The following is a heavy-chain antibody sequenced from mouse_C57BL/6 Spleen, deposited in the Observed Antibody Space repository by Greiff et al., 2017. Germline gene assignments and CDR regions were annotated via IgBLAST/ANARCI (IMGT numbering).Heavy chain of an antibody. CDR1: GFTFTDYC. J-gene: IGHJ2*01. D-gene: IGHD1-1*01. Sequence: EVQLQQPGAELVRPGASVKLSCKASGFTFTDYCMHWVKQRPGQGLEWIGRIDPADGDTKYAPKFQGKATMTADTSSNTAYLQLSSLTSEDAAVYYCTLCGSGYDFDDWGQGTTLTVSS. CDR3: TLCGSGYDFDD. CDR2: IDPADGDT. V-gene: IGHV14-1*01.